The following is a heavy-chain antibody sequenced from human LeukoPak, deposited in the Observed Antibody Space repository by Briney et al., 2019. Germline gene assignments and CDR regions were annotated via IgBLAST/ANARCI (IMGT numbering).Heavy chain of an antibody. CDR1: GFTFTTYW. V-gene: IGHV3-7*03. J-gene: IGHJ4*02. CDR2: IKQDGTEK. D-gene: IGHD4-17*01. Sequence: PGGSLRLSCAASGFTFTTYWMSWVRQAPGKGLEWVANIKQDGTEKYYVDSVKGRFTISRDNAKNSLYLQMNSLRAEDTAVYYCARDSYGDANFDTWGQGTLVTVSS. CDR3: ARDSYGDANFDT.